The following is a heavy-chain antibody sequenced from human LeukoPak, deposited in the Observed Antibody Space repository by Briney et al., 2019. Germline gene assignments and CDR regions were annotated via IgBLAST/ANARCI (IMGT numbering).Heavy chain of an antibody. D-gene: IGHD5-12*01. CDR1: GFTFSSYW. Sequence: GGTLSLSCAVSGFTFSSYWIRWGRQAPGEGVGGVANIKHDGSEKYYVDSVKGRFTISRDNAKNSLYLQMNSLRAEDTAVYYCARDGGYSGYDEYYFDYWGQGTLVAVSS. CDR3: ARDGGYSGYDEYYFDY. CDR2: IKHDGSEK. J-gene: IGHJ4*02. V-gene: IGHV3-7*01.